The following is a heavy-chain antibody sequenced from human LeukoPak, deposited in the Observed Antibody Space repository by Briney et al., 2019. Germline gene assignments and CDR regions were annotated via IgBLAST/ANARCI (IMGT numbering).Heavy chain of an antibody. CDR2: IYHSGST. CDR3: ARVPATIAVAGRIRYYYGMDV. D-gene: IGHD6-19*01. Sequence: PSGTLSLTCAVSGGSISSSNWWSWVRQPPGKGLEWIGEIYHSGSTNYNPSLKSRVTISVDKSNNQFSLKLSSVTAADTAVYYCARVPATIAVAGRIRYYYGMDVWGQGTTVTVSS. CDR1: GGSISSSNW. V-gene: IGHV4-4*02. J-gene: IGHJ6*02.